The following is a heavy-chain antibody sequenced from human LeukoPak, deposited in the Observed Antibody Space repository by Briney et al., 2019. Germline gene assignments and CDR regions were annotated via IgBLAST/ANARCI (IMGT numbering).Heavy chain of an antibody. CDR2: INPNSGGT. CDR1: GYTFTGYY. J-gene: IGHJ6*03. V-gene: IGHV1-2*02. Sequence: ASVKVSCKASGYTFTGYYMHWVRQAPGQGLEWMGWINPNSGGTSYAQKFQGRVTMTRDTSISTAYMELSRLRSDDTAVYYCARPHSSSWYPYYYYYMDVWGKGTTVTVSS. CDR3: ARPHSSSWYPYYYYYMDV. D-gene: IGHD6-13*01.